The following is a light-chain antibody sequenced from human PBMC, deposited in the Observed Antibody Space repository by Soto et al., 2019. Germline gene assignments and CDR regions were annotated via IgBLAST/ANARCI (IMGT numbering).Light chain of an antibody. CDR3: QQYYGHPRT. V-gene: IGKV3-11*01. CDR2: DAS. J-gene: IGKJ1*01. Sequence: EIVLTQSPATLSLSPGERATLSCRASQSVSRYLAWYQQKPGQAPRLLIYDASNRATGIPARFSGSGSGTDFTLTISSLQAEDVAVYYCQQYYGHPRTFGQGTKVDIK. CDR1: QSVSRY.